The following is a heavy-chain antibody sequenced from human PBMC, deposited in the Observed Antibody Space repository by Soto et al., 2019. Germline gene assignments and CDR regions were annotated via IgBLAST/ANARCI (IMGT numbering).Heavy chain of an antibody. CDR2: IYYNGNT. D-gene: IGHD1-26*01. CDR3: ARGGPNSGSYYDYFDY. V-gene: IGHV4-59*01. CDR1: GGSISSSY. Sequence: ASETLSLTCTVSGGSISSSYWSWIRQPPGEGLEWIGYIYYNGNTNYNASLKSRVTISVDTSKNQFSLRLYSVTAADTAIHYCARGGPNSGSYYDYFDYWGQGTLVTVSS. J-gene: IGHJ4*02.